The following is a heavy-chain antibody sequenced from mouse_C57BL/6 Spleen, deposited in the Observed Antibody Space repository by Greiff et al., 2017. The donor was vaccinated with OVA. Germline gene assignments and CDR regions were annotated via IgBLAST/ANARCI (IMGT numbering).Heavy chain of an antibody. CDR1: GYTFTDYY. CDR3: ARGEDYSNYVFAY. V-gene: IGHV1-76*01. CDR2: IYPGSGNT. Sequence: QVQLKESGAELVRPGASVKLSCKASGYTFTDYYINWVKQRPGQGLEWIARIYPGSGNTYYNEKFKGKATLTAEKSSSTAYMQLSSLTSEDSAVYFCARGEDYSNYVFAYWGQGTLVTVSA. D-gene: IGHD2-5*01. J-gene: IGHJ3*01.